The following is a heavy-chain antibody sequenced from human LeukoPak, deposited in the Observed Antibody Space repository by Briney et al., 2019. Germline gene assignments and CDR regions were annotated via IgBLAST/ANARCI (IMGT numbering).Heavy chain of an antibody. D-gene: IGHD3-3*01. J-gene: IGHJ4*02. CDR3: ARSTEWYADY. CDR2: ITSSSTI. CDR1: GFNFNIYS. V-gene: IGHV3-48*01. Sequence: GGSLRLSCAASGFNFNIYSMNWVRQAPGKGLEWVSYITSSSTIYYADSVRGRFIISRDNAKKSVYLQLNNLRADDTAVYYCARSTEWYADYWGQGTLVTVSS.